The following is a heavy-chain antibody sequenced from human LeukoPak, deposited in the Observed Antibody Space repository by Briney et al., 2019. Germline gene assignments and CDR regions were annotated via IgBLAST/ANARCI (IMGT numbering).Heavy chain of an antibody. CDR1: GFTFSSYA. J-gene: IGHJ4*02. V-gene: IGHV4-34*08. D-gene: IGHD3-10*01. Sequence: AGGSLRLSCAASGFTFSSYAMHWVRQAPGKGLEWIGEINHSGSTSYNPSPKSRVTISVDTSKLQFSLRLNSVTAADTAIYYCASLHQVRGVIVFDSWGQGTLVTVSS. CDR3: ASLHQVRGVIVFDS. CDR2: INHSGST.